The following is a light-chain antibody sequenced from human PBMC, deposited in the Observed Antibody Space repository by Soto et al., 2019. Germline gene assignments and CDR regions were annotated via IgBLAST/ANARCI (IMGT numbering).Light chain of an antibody. CDR1: QDISNY. CDR2: DAS. J-gene: IGKJ2*01. Sequence: DIPMTQSPSSLSASVGDRVTITCQASQDISNYLNWYQQKPGKAPELLIYDASNVETGVPSRFSGSVSGTEFTFTITSLQPEDIATYYCQQYDNLVYTFGQGTKLEIK. V-gene: IGKV1-33*01. CDR3: QQYDNLVYT.